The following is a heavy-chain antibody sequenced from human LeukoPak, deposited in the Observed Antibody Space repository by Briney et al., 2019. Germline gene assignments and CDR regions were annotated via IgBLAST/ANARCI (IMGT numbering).Heavy chain of an antibody. CDR3: ATDGNSGHYYYYMDV. J-gene: IGHJ6*03. V-gene: IGHV1-46*01. CDR1: GYTFTSYY. CDR2: INPSGGST. Sequence: RGASVKVSCKASGYTFTSYYMHWVRQAPGQGLEWMGIINPSGGSTSYAQKFQGRVTMTRDTSTSTVYMELSSLRSDDTAVYYCATDGNSGHYYYYMDVWGKGTTVTVSS. D-gene: IGHD4-23*01.